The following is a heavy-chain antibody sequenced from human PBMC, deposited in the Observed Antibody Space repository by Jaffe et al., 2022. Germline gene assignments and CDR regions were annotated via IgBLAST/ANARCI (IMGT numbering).Heavy chain of an antibody. CDR1: GFTFSSYS. Sequence: EVQLVESGGGLVKPGGSLRLSCAASGFTFSSYSMNWVRQAPGKGLEWVSSISSSSSYIYYADSVKGRFTISRDNAKNSLYLQMNSLRAEDTAVYYCARDFPVAGHYYYYMDVWGKGTTVTVSS. CDR3: ARDFPVAGHYYYYMDV. V-gene: IGHV3-21*01. CDR2: ISSSSSYI. D-gene: IGHD6-19*01. J-gene: IGHJ6*03.